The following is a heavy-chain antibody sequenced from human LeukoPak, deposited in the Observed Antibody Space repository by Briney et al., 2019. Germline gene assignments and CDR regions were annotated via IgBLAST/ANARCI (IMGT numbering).Heavy chain of an antibody. Sequence: SQTLSLTCAISGDNVSSSSAAWNWIRQSPSRGLEWLGRTYYRSKWYNDFAVSVNSRITINSDTSKNQFSLQLNSVTPEDTAVYYCATRYFDFWGQGTLVTVSS. CDR2: TYYRSKWYN. CDR3: ATRYFDF. V-gene: IGHV6-1*01. J-gene: IGHJ4*02. CDR1: GDNVSSSSAA.